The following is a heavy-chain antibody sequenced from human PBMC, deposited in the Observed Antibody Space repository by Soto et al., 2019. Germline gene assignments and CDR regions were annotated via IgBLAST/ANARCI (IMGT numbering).Heavy chain of an antibody. CDR1: GSSIRSDY. D-gene: IGHD2-15*01. CDR2: IYYSGSS. Sequence: SESQSLTCYVGGSSIRSDYWHRLRLPPGKGQEWLRHIYYSGSSNYNPSLRSRVTMSVATSKNQFSLKLSFVTAADTAVYYSARNIAVGWFYPCCQGTLVTISS. CDR3: ARNIAVGWFYP. J-gene: IGHJ5*01. V-gene: IGHV4-59*01.